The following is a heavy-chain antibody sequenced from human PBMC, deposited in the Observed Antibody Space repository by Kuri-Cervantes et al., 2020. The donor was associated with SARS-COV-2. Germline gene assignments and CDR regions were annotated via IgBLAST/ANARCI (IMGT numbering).Heavy chain of an antibody. CDR1: GGAVSSYY. J-gene: IGHJ5*02. CDR3: ARHTSTGWFDP. CDR2: IYYSGST. V-gene: IGHV4-59*08. Sequence: GSLRLSCTVSGGAVSSYYWNWIRQPPGKGLEWIGYIYYSGSTNYNPSLKSRVTISVDTSKNHFSLKLRSVTAADTAVYYCARHTSTGWFDPWGQGTLVTVSS. D-gene: IGHD3-10*01.